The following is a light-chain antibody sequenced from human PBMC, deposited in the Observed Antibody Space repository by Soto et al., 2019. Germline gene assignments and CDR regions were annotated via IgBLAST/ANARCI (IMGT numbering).Light chain of an antibody. CDR1: SNDVGDYNY. V-gene: IGLV2-8*01. CDR2: YVS. Sequence: QSVLTQPPSASGSPGQSVTISCTGTSNDVGDYNYVSWYHQHPGKAPKLMIFYVSMLLSGVPVLFSCSKSGITAFLTVSGLQAEDEADYYCSSYAGNNIYYVFGTGTKVTVL. CDR3: SSYAGNNIYYV. J-gene: IGLJ1*01.